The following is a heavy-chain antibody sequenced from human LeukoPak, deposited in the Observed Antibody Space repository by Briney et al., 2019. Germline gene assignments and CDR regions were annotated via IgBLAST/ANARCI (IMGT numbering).Heavy chain of an antibody. Sequence: SETLSLTCTVSGGSISSGSYYWSWIRQPAGKGLEWIGRIYTSGSINYNPSLKSRVTISVDTSKNQFSLKLSSVTAADTAVYYCAREGLSSSWLVSDAFGIWGQGTMVTVSS. V-gene: IGHV4-61*02. CDR2: IYTSGSI. CDR3: AREGLSSSWLVSDAFGI. D-gene: IGHD6-13*01. CDR1: GGSISSGSYY. J-gene: IGHJ3*02.